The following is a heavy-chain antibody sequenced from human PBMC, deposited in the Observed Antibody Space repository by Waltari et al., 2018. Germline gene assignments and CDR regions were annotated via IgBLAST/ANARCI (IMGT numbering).Heavy chain of an antibody. Sequence: QVQLQESGPGLVKPSAPLSLTCDVSGYSVSRANYWGWLRQPPGKGLEWIGSMYHSGSTYYSPSLKSRVTISADTSKNQFSLKLNSVTAADTAVYYCARDYSNYEAFDMWGQGTMVTVSS. J-gene: IGHJ3*02. CDR3: ARDYSNYEAFDM. V-gene: IGHV4-38-2*01. CDR1: GYSVSRANY. D-gene: IGHD4-4*01. CDR2: MYHSGST.